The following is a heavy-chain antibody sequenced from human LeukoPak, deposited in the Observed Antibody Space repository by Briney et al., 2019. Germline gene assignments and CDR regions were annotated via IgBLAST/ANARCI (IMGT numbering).Heavy chain of an antibody. CDR3: AKSAKKRNYDFWGGYFNYFDY. V-gene: IGHV3-23*01. Sequence: GGSLRLSCAASGFTFSSYAMSWVRQAPGKGLEWVSAISGSGGSTYYADSVKGRFTISRDNSKNTLYLQMNSLRAEDTAVYYCAKSAKKRNYDFWGGYFNYFDYWGQGTLVTVSS. D-gene: IGHD3-3*01. CDR2: ISGSGGST. CDR1: GFTFSSYA. J-gene: IGHJ4*02.